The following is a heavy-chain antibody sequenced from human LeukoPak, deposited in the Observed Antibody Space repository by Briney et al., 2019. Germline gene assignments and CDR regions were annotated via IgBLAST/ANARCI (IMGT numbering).Heavy chain of an antibody. CDR3: ARSRRSGRHNWFDP. Sequence: SETLSLTCTVSGGSISSYYWSWIRQPPGKGLEWIGYIYYSGSTNYNPSPKSRVTISVDTSKNQFSLKLSSVTAADTAVYYCARSRRSGRHNWFDPWGQGTLVTVSS. J-gene: IGHJ5*02. CDR2: IYYSGST. V-gene: IGHV4-59*12. CDR1: GGSISSYY. D-gene: IGHD6-19*01.